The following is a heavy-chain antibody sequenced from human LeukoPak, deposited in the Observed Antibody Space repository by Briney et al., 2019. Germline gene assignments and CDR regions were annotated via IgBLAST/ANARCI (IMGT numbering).Heavy chain of an antibody. CDR3: ARSGVQWQWLLTYDAFDI. CDR1: GFTFSSYA. V-gene: IGHV3-66*02. D-gene: IGHD6-19*01. Sequence: GGSLRLSCAASGFTFSSYAMNWVRQAPGKGLEWVSVIYSGGSTYYADSVKGRFTISRDNSKNTLFVQMNSLRTEDTAVYYCARSGVQWQWLLTYDAFDIWGQGTMVTVSS. CDR2: IYSGGST. J-gene: IGHJ3*02.